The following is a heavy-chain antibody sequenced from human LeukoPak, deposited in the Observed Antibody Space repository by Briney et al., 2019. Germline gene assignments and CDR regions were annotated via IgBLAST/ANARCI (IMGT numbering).Heavy chain of an antibody. CDR2: IYYSGST. Sequence: SETLPLTCTVSGGSISSYYWSWIRQPPGKGLEWIGYIYYSGSTNYNPSLKSRVTISVDTSKNQFSLKLSSVTAADTAVYYCARHVVAGSPFDYWGQGTLVTVSS. D-gene: IGHD6-19*01. J-gene: IGHJ4*02. V-gene: IGHV4-59*08. CDR3: ARHVVAGSPFDY. CDR1: GGSISSYY.